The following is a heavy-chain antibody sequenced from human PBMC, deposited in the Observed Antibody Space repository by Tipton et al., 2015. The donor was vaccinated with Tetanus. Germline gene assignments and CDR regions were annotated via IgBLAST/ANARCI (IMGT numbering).Heavy chain of an antibody. CDR1: GFTFSHLA. J-gene: IGHJ6*02. Sequence: SLRLSCVASGFTFSHLAVSWVRRAPGRGLEWVSSLSHDGGNIYYADFARGRFTISRDNSKNTLLLQMDDLRAEDTAIYYCARTLRGTTRVGFQYLSYYRMDVWGQGTPVTVSS. CDR3: ARTLRGTTRVGFQYLSYYRMDV. CDR2: LSHDGGNI. D-gene: IGHD4-17*01. V-gene: IGHV3-23*01.